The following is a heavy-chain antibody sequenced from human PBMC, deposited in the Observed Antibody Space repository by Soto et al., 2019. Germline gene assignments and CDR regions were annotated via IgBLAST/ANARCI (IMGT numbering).Heavy chain of an antibody. CDR3: ARNDHGGNPFFAI. D-gene: IGHD4-17*01. CDR2: IYYSGRT. Sequence: QVQLQESGPGLVKPSETLSLTCTVSGGSLSNYYWSWIRQPPGKGLEWIGYIYYSGRTNYNPSLKSRLSMSVDTSKNQVSLKLNSVTAADTAVYYCARNDHGGNPFFAIWGQGTLVTVSS. J-gene: IGHJ4*02. CDR1: GGSLSNYY. V-gene: IGHV4-59*01.